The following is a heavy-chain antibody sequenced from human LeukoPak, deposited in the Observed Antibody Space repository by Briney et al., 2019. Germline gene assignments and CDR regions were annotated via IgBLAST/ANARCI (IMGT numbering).Heavy chain of an antibody. J-gene: IGHJ4*02. Sequence: GGSLRLSCAASGFTFTSYAMSWVRQAPGEGLEWVSAISGSGGSTYYADSVKGRYTISRDNSKNTLYRQMNSLKAEDTAVYYCAKPERVSITMVRGARGSYYLDYWGQGTLVTVSS. CDR2: ISGSGGST. V-gene: IGHV3-23*01. CDR3: AKPERVSITMVRGARGSYYLDY. D-gene: IGHD3-10*01. CDR1: GFTFTSYA.